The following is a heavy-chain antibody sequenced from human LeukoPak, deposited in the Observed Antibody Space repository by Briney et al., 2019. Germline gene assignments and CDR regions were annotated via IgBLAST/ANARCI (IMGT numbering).Heavy chain of an antibody. V-gene: IGHV4-34*01. CDR1: GGSLNAYY. CDR3: ARDRASTYD. J-gene: IGHJ4*02. D-gene: IGHD5-18*01. Sequence: SETLSLTCDVHGGSLNAYYWTWIRQSPGRGLEWIGEIDHNGYTSYNPSLKSRATISVDTSKKQFFLKLTSMTAADTAVYYCARDRASTYDWGQGILVTVSS. CDR2: IDHNGYT.